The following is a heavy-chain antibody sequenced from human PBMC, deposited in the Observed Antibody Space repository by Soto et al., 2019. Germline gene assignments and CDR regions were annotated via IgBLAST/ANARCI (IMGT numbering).Heavy chain of an antibody. CDR1: GLTFSTYP. Sequence: EVQKLESGGGLVQPGGSLRLSCAASGLTFSTYPMSWVRQAPGKGLEWVSSISGSGDRTYYADSVKGRFTISRDNSKNTLYLQMNSLRVEDTAVYCCPLGWGGGHEGYWGQGTLVTVSS. J-gene: IGHJ4*02. V-gene: IGHV3-23*01. D-gene: IGHD5-12*01. CDR3: PLGWGGGHEGY. CDR2: ISGSGDRT.